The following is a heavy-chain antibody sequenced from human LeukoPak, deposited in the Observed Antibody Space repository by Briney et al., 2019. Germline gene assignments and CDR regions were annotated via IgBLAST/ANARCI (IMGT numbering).Heavy chain of an antibody. Sequence: GGSLRLSCAASGFTFSSYGMHWVRQAPGKGLEWVAVIWYDGSNKYYADSVKGRFTISRDNSKNTLYLQMNSLRAEDTAVYYCAKDMGFNGYYSWYDYWGQGTLVTVSS. CDR1: GFTFSSYG. V-gene: IGHV3-30*02. J-gene: IGHJ4*02. CDR3: AKDMGFNGYYSWYDY. CDR2: IWYDGSNK. D-gene: IGHD3-22*01.